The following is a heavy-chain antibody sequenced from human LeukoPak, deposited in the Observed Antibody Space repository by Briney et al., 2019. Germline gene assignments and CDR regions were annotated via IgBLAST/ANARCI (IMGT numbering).Heavy chain of an antibody. CDR2: IYYSGST. Sequence: SETLSLTCPVSGGSISSSSYYWSWIRQPSGKGLEWIGSIYYSGSTYYNPSLKSRVTISVDTSKNQFSLKLSSVTAADTAVYYCARRAAAVIDAFDIWGQGTTVTVSS. D-gene: IGHD6-13*01. CDR1: GGSISSSSYY. J-gene: IGHJ3*02. V-gene: IGHV4-39*01. CDR3: ARRAAAVIDAFDI.